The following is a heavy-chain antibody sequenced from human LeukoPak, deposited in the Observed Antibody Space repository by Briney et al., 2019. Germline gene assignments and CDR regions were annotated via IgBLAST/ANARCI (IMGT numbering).Heavy chain of an antibody. Sequence: GGSLRLSCEGSGFTFNAFWMTWVRLAPGKGLEWVANIRQDGVEKQYVDSVRGRFTISRDNAKNSLYLHMNSLRAEDTALYYCARANNWNYPYYFDCWGQGTLVIVSS. CDR3: ARANNWNYPYYFDC. V-gene: IGHV3-7*03. CDR2: IRQDGVEK. J-gene: IGHJ4*02. D-gene: IGHD1-7*01. CDR1: GFTFNAFW.